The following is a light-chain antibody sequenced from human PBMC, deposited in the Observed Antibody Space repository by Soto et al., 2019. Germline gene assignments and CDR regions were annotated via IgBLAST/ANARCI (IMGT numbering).Light chain of an antibody. CDR3: QQYDNSPIT. Sequence: ESVLTQSPGTLSLSPGERATLSCRASQSLSRSYLAWYQQKPGQAPRVLIYGASSRATGIPDRFSGSGSATDFTLTISRLEPEDFAVYYCQQYDNSPITFGQGTRLDIK. J-gene: IGKJ5*01. CDR2: GAS. V-gene: IGKV3-20*01. CDR1: QSLSRSY.